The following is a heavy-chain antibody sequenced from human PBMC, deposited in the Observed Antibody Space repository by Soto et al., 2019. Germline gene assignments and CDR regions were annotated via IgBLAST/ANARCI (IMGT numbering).Heavy chain of an antibody. CDR2: SSNRDRST. CDR1: GFIFSDYY. CDR3: ARAWKIEKFGVISMSKGLDV. V-gene: IGHV3-11*01. Sequence: GGSLRLSCAATGFIFSDYYMTWIRQAPGKGLEWLSCSSNRDRSTYYADSVKDRFVVSKDNAKNLVYLQMNSLRAEDTAVYFCARAWKIEKFGVISMSKGLDVWGQGTTFTGSS. D-gene: IGHD3-3*01. J-gene: IGHJ6*02.